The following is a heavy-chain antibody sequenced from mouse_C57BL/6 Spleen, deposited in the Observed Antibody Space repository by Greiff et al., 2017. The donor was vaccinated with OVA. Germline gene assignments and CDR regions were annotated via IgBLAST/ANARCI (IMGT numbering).Heavy chain of an antibody. CDR2: INPNNGGT. V-gene: IGHV1-26*01. Sequence: VQLQQSGPELVKPGASVKISCKASGYTFTDYYMNWVKQSHGKSLEWIGDINPNNGGTSYNQKFKGKATLTVDKSSSTAYMELRSLTSEDSAVYYCARDYYGSSYVNAMDYWGQGTSVTVSS. CDR3: ARDYYGSSYVNAMDY. CDR1: GYTFTDYY. J-gene: IGHJ4*01. D-gene: IGHD1-1*01.